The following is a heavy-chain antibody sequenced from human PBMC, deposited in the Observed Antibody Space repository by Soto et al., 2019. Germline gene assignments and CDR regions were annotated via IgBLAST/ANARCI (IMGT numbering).Heavy chain of an antibody. CDR3: ARDGPRITVFGYFDY. Sequence: SETLSVTCSVSGGSVSSYNYYWSWIRQSPGKGLEWIGYIYSSGSTNYNPSLKSRVTISRDNSKNALNLQMNSLRAEDTAVYYCARDGPRITVFGYFDYWGQGTLVTVSS. CDR1: GGSVSSYNYY. D-gene: IGHD3-3*01. CDR2: IYSSGST. V-gene: IGHV4-61*01. J-gene: IGHJ4*02.